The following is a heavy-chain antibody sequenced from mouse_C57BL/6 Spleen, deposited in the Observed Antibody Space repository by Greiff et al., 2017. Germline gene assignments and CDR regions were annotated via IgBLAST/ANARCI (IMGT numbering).Heavy chain of an antibody. J-gene: IGHJ4*01. CDR3: ERHRGAMDY. V-gene: IGHV1-59*01. CDR1: GYTFTSYW. CDR2: IDPSDSYT. Sequence: VQLQQPGAELVRPGTSVKLSCKASGYTFTSYWMHWVKQRPGQGLAWIGVIDPSDSYTNYNQKFKGKATLTVDTSSSTAYMQLSSLTSEDSAVYDCERHRGAMDYGGQGTSVTVSA.